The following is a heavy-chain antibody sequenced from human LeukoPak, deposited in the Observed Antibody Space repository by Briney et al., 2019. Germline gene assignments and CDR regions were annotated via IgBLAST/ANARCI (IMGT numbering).Heavy chain of an antibody. V-gene: IGHV3-53*01. CDR1: GFTFSSAC. Sequence: GGSLRLSCAASGFTFSSACMTWVRQTPGRGLEWVSVIYSGGGTYYADSVKGRFTISRDSSKNTLYLQMNSLRAEDTAVYYCARGPKGKYYFDYWGQGTLVTVSS. CDR3: ARGPKGKYYFDY. CDR2: IYSGGGT. J-gene: IGHJ4*02.